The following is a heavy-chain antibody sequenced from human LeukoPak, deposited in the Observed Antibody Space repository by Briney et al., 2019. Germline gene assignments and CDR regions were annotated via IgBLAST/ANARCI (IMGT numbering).Heavy chain of an antibody. V-gene: IGHV1-69*04. Sequence: SVKVSCKASGGTFSSYAITWVRQAPGQGLEWMGRILVILGMTNYAQKLQGRVTITADTSTSTAYMELSSLRSEDTAVYYCAYSTVHNWNAPSDYWGQGTLVTVSS. CDR2: ILVILGMT. CDR1: GGTFSSYA. D-gene: IGHD1-20*01. J-gene: IGHJ4*02. CDR3: AYSTVHNWNAPSDY.